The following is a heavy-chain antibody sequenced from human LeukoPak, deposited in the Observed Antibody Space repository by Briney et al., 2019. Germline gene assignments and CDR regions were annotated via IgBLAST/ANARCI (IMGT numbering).Heavy chain of an antibody. Sequence: GGSLRLSCAASGFTFSSYGMHWVRQAPRNALEWVAFIRYDGSNKYYADSVEGRFTISRDNSKNTLYLQMNSLRAEDTAVYYCARDRITLNAFDIWGQGTMVTVSS. D-gene: IGHD3-10*01. CDR3: ARDRITLNAFDI. CDR2: IRYDGSNK. J-gene: IGHJ3*02. V-gene: IGHV3-30*02. CDR1: GFTFSSYG.